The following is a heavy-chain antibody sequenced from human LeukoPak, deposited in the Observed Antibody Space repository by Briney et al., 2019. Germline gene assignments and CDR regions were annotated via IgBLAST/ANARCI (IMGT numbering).Heavy chain of an antibody. Sequence: GGSLRLSCATSGFTFTSYAMGWVRQAPGKGLEWVSGISGSGVSTYYAESVKGRFAISRGNSKNTVYLQMNSLKAEDTAVYYCAKDQAYYYDSGGYYSGAFDIWGQGTMVTVSS. CDR3: AKDQAYYYDSGGYYSGAFDI. V-gene: IGHV3-23*01. CDR2: ISGSGVST. D-gene: IGHD3-22*01. CDR1: GFTFTSYA. J-gene: IGHJ3*02.